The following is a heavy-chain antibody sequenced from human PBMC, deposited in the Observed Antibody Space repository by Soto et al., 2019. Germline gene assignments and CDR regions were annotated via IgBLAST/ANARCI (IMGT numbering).Heavy chain of an antibody. J-gene: IGHJ4*02. CDR3: ARSGLGYCSGGSCYSNY. D-gene: IGHD2-15*01. CDR1: GFTFSSYG. Sequence: QVQLVESGGGVVQPGRSLRLSCAASGFTFSSYGMHWVRRAPGKGLEWVAVIWYDGSNKYYADSVKGRFTISRDNSKNTLYLQMNSLRAEDTAVYYCARSGLGYCSGGSCYSNYWGQGTLVTVSS. CDR2: IWYDGSNK. V-gene: IGHV3-33*01.